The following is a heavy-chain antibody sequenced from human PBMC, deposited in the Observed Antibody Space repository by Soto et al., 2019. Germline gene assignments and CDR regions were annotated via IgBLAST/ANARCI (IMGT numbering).Heavy chain of an antibody. CDR3: ARESLYLGITMIVVVILLNY. Sequence: KPGGSLRLSCAASGFTFSDYYMSWIRQAPEKGLEWVSYISNSGSTIYYADSVKGRFTISRDNAKNSLYLQMNSLRAEDTAVYYRARESLYLGITMIVVVILLNYWGQGTLVTVSS. V-gene: IGHV3-11*01. J-gene: IGHJ4*02. D-gene: IGHD3-22*01. CDR1: GFTFSDYY. CDR2: ISNSGSTI.